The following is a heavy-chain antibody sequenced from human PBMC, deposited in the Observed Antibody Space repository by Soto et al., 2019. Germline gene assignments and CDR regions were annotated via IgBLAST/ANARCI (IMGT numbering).Heavy chain of an antibody. D-gene: IGHD5-12*01. Sequence: QVQLQESGPGLVKPSETLSLTCNVSGGSVSSGSYFWSWIRQPPGKGLEWIGYIYNSGNTKYNPSLKSRVTISADTSKNQFSLKLNSVTAADTAVYYCAREGRVATFDYWGQGSLVTVSS. CDR1: GGSVSSGSYF. CDR3: AREGRVATFDY. J-gene: IGHJ4*02. CDR2: IYNSGNT. V-gene: IGHV4-61*01.